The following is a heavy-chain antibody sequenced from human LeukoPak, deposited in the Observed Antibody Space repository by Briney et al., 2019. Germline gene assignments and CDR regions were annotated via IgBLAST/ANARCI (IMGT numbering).Heavy chain of an antibody. Sequence: GASVKVSCKASGYTFTSYDINWMRQATGQGLEWMGWMNPNSGNTGYAQKFQGRVTMTRNTSISTAYMELSSLRSEDTAVYYCARGIAVAGRNPNMGYWGQGTLVTVSS. CDR2: MNPNSGNT. V-gene: IGHV1-8*01. D-gene: IGHD6-19*01. CDR3: ARGIAVAGRNPNMGY. CDR1: GYTFTSYD. J-gene: IGHJ4*02.